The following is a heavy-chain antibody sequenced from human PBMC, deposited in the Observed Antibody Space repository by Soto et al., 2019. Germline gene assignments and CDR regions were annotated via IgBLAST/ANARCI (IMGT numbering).Heavy chain of an antibody. J-gene: IGHJ4*02. Sequence: GGSLRLSCAASGFTFDAYAMHWVRQAPGKGLEWVSGISWNSGSIGYADSVKDRFTITSDNANNSLFLQKNSLRAEDTALYYCAKAQGMAAAGDYWGQGTLVTVSS. V-gene: IGHV3-9*01. CDR3: AKAQGMAAAGDY. CDR1: GFTFDAYA. CDR2: ISWNSGSI. D-gene: IGHD6-13*01.